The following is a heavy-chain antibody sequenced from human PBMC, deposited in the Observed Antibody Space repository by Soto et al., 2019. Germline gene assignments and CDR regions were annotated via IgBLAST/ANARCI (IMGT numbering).Heavy chain of an antibody. CDR2: IYYSGST. CDR1: GVSISSGGYY. J-gene: IGHJ5*02. Sequence: SETLSLTCTVSGVSISSGGYYWSWIRQHPGKGLEWIGYIYYSGSTYYNPSFKSRVTISVDTSKNQFSLELRSVTAADTAVYYCARVPLGQLPPYNWFDPWSQGTLVTVSS. D-gene: IGHD2-2*01. CDR3: ARVPLGQLPPYNWFDP. V-gene: IGHV4-31*03.